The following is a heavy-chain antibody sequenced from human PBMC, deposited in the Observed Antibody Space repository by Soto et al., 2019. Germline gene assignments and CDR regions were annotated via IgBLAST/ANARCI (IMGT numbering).Heavy chain of an antibody. CDR1: GGTFSSYA. Sequence: SSVTFSCKASGGTFSSYAISWVRQAPGQGLEWMGGIIPIFGTANYAQKFQGRVTITADESTSTAYMELSSLRSEDTAVYYCARDWTTGGSSSWYVWFDPWGQGTLVTVSS. CDR2: IIPIFGTA. J-gene: IGHJ5*02. CDR3: ARDWTTGGSSSWYVWFDP. V-gene: IGHV1-69*13. D-gene: IGHD6-13*01.